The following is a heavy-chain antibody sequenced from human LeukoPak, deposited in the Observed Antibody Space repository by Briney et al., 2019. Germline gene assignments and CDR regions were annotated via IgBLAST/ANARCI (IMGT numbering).Heavy chain of an antibody. V-gene: IGHV3-23*01. Sequence: GGSLRLSCAASGFTFSSYSMNWVRQAPGKGLEWVSAISGSGYSTYYADSVKGRFTISRDNSKNILYLQMNSLRAEDTAVYYCAKDGGDSTTSRGYWGQGTLVTVTS. CDR1: GFTFSSYS. CDR2: ISGSGYST. D-gene: IGHD2-2*01. J-gene: IGHJ4*02. CDR3: AKDGGDSTTSRGY.